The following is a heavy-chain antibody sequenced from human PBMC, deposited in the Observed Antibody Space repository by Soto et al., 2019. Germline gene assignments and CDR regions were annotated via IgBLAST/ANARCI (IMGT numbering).Heavy chain of an antibody. CDR3: ARSTVTTPGKSRYFDY. CDR2: ISAYNGNT. V-gene: IGHV1-18*01. Sequence: ASVKVSCKASGYTFTSYGISWVRQAPGQGLEWMGWISAYNGNTNYAQKLQGRVTMTTDTSTSTAYMELRSLRSDDTAVYYCARSTVTTPGKSRYFDYWGQGTLVTVSS. CDR1: GYTFTSYG. D-gene: IGHD4-17*01. J-gene: IGHJ4*02.